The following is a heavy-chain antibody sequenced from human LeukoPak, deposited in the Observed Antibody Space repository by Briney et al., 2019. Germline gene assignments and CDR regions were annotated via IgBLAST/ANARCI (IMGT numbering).Heavy chain of an antibody. D-gene: IGHD1-26*01. CDR1: GFTFSDYN. V-gene: IGHV3-21*04. CDR3: AKDRARVTY. CDR2: ISSSSTYI. J-gene: IGHJ4*02. Sequence: GGSLRLSCAASGFTFSDYNINWVRQAPGKGLEWVSSISSSSTYIYYADSVKGRFTVSRDNAKDSLYLQMNSLRAEDTAVYYCAKDRARVTYWGQGTLVTVSS.